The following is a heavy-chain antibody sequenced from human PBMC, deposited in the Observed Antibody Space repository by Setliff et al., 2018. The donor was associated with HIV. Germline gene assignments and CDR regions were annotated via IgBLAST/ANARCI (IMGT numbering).Heavy chain of an antibody. CDR2: FYPGDSDT. V-gene: IGHV5-51*01. CDR3: ARAPNSPYYSNFWYADH. Sequence: RESLKISCKTSGYSFNTYWIGWVRQMPGKGLEWMAIFYPGDSDTRYSPSFQSQVTVSADKSIGTAYLQWDSLKASDTALYFCARAPNSPYYSNFWYADHWGQGTLVTVSS. J-gene: IGHJ5*02. D-gene: IGHD3-22*01. CDR1: GYSFNTYW.